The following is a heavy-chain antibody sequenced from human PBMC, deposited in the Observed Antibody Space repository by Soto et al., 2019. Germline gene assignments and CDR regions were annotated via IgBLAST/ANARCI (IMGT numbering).Heavy chain of an antibody. Sequence: GGSLRFSCAASGFTFNTYSMSLVRQAPGRGLECVSTISDSGGRTYYAASVQGRFTISRDNSKHTLYLLMNSLRPDDTALYYGAQFPGSGTHYNFPEYSGQGTVDTVSS. J-gene: IGHJ1*01. CDR1: GFTFNTYS. D-gene: IGHD3-10*01. CDR2: ISDSGGRT. CDR3: AQFPGSGTHYNFPEY. V-gene: IGHV3-23*01.